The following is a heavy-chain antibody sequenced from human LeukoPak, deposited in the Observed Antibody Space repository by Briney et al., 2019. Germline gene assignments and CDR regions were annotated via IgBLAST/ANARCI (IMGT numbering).Heavy chain of an antibody. CDR2: VSGADGTT. D-gene: IGHD6-13*01. J-gene: IGHJ4*02. Sequence: GGSLRLSCAASGFTFSAYGMSWVRQSPRKGLEWVSGVSGADGTTYYADSVKGRFTISRDNSKSILYLQMNNLRAEDTAVYYCAKEGDLWQQLAFTDYWGQGTLVTVSS. CDR3: AKEGDLWQQLAFTDY. CDR1: GFTFSAYG. V-gene: IGHV3-23*01.